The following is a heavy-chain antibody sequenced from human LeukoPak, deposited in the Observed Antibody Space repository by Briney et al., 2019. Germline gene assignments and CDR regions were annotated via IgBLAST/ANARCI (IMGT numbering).Heavy chain of an antibody. J-gene: IGHJ4*02. D-gene: IGHD4-11*01. V-gene: IGHV3-7*01. CDR3: ARRMTTVTAYFDY. CDR1: GFTFSSYW. CDR2: IKQDGSEK. Sequence: PGGSLRLSCAASGFTFSSYWMSWVRQAPGKGLEWVANIKQDGSEKYNVDSVKGRFTISRDNAKNSLYLQMNGLRAEDTAVYYCARRMTTVTAYFDYWGQGTLVTVSS.